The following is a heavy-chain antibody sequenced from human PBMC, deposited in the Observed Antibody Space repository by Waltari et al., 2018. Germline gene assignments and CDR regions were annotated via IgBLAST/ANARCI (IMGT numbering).Heavy chain of an antibody. Sequence: EVQLVESGGGLVQPGGSLRLSCAASGFTFSRQWMSWLRPAPGKGVEWVANIKQDESEKYCVDSVKGRFTISRDNAKNSLYLQMNSLRAEDTAVYYCAREQRSSDTWGQGTLVTVSS. J-gene: IGHJ5*02. CDR3: AREQRSSDT. D-gene: IGHD6-6*01. V-gene: IGHV3-7*01. CDR2: IKQDESEK. CDR1: GFTFSRQW.